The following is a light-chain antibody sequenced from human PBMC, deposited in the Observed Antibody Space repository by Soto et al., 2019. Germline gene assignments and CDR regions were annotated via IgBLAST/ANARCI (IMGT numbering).Light chain of an antibody. V-gene: IGKV3-15*01. CDR3: QQHNNWPRT. J-gene: IGKJ1*01. Sequence: EVVMTQSPATLSVSPGERATLSCRASQSVSSNLVWYQQKPGQAPRLLIYGASTRATGTPARFSGSGSGTEFTLTISSLQSEDFAVYHCQQHNNWPRTFGQGTKVEIK. CDR1: QSVSSN. CDR2: GAS.